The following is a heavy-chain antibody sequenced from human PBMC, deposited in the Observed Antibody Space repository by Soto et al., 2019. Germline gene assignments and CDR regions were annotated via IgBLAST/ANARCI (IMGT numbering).Heavy chain of an antibody. CDR3: ATTGFRPYYYYGMDV. J-gene: IGHJ6*02. CDR2: ISGSGGST. V-gene: IGHV3-23*01. CDR1: GFTFSSYA. D-gene: IGHD2-8*02. Sequence: GGSLRLSCAASGFTFSSYAMSWVRQAPGKGLEWVSAISGSGGSTHYADSVKGRFTISRDNSKNTLYLQMNSLRAEGTAVYYCATTGFRPYYYYGMDVWGQGTTVTVSS.